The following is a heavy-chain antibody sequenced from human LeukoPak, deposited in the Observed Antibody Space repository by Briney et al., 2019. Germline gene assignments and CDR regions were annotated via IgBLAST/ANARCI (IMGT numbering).Heavy chain of an antibody. CDR2: IYYSGST. D-gene: IGHD5-12*01. CDR3: AREETVANSFDY. V-gene: IGHV4-39*07. J-gene: IGHJ4*02. Sequence: PSETLSLTCTVSGGSFSSSSYYWGWIRQPPGKGLERIGSIYYSGSTYYNPSLKSRVTTSVDTSKNQFSLKLSSVTAADTAVYYCAREETVANSFDYWGQGTLVTVSS. CDR1: GGSFSSSSYY.